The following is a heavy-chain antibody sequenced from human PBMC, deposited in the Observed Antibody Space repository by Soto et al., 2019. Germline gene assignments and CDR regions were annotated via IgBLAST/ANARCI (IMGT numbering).Heavy chain of an antibody. CDR3: ARGPQLRFLEWLSDNWFDP. D-gene: IGHD3-3*01. Sequence: ASVKVSCKASGYTFTSYDINWVQQATGQGLEWMGWMNPNSGNTGYAQKFQGRVTMTRNTSISTAYMELSSLRSEDTAVYYCARGPQLRFLEWLSDNWFDPWGQGTLVTVS. CDR2: MNPNSGNT. CDR1: GYTFTSYD. J-gene: IGHJ5*02. V-gene: IGHV1-8*01.